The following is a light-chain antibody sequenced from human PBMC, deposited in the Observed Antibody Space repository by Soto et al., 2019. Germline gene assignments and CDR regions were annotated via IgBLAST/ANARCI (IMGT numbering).Light chain of an antibody. CDR3: QQDYSYPRT. CDR1: QGISSY. V-gene: IGKV1-8*01. Sequence: AIRMPQSPSSFSASTGDRVTITCRASQGISSYLAWYQQKPGKAPKLLIYAAFTLQSGVPSRCSGSGSGTDLTRTISCLQSEDCATYYCQQDYSYPRTFGQGTKLEIK. J-gene: IGKJ2*01. CDR2: AAF.